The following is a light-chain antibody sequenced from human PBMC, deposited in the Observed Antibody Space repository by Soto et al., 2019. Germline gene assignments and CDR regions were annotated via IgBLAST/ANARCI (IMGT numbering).Light chain of an antibody. CDR1: QDIRNY. CDR2: AAS. Sequence: DIQMTQSPSSLSASVGDRVTMTCRASQDIRNYVAWYQQKPGEVPKLLIYAASTLQSGVPARFSGGGFGTDFTLTISSLRPEDVATYYGQTYHSALLTFAPGPNVDLK. V-gene: IGKV1-27*01. CDR3: QTYHSALLT. J-gene: IGKJ3*01.